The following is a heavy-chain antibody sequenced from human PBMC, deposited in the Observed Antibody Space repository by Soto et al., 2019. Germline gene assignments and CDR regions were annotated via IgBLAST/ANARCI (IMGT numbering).Heavy chain of an antibody. V-gene: IGHV3-53*01. CDR1: GFTVSSNY. CDR2: IYSGGST. Sequence: GGSLRLSCAASGFTVSSNYMSWVRQAPGKGLEWVSVIYSGGSTYYADSVKGRFTISRDNSKNTLYLQMNSLRAEDTAVYYCARDSSIAARDYWGQRTLVTVSS. J-gene: IGHJ4*02. D-gene: IGHD6-6*01. CDR3: ARDSSIAARDY.